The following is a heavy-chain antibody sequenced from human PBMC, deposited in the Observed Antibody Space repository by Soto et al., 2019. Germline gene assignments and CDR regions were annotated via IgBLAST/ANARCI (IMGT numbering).Heavy chain of an antibody. D-gene: IGHD6-25*01. CDR1: GFTFRTYS. CDR2: ISSSSSYI. J-gene: IGHJ4*02. V-gene: IGHV3-21*01. CDR3: ARDLGVTATGPSLDS. Sequence: GSLRLSCAASGFTFRTYSMNWVRQAPGKGLEWVSAISSSSSYIFYADSVKGRFTISRDNAKNSLYLQMNSLRAEDTAVYYCARDLGVTATGPSLDSLGQGTQVTVSS.